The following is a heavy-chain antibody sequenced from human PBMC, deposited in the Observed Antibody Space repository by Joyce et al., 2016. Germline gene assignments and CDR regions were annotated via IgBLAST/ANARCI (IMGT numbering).Heavy chain of an antibody. CDR3: AREPSSGWHPYFDY. D-gene: IGHD6-19*01. J-gene: IGHJ4*02. V-gene: IGHV3-48*03. CDR2: ISTSDSTI. CDR1: GFIFSNYG. Sequence: EVQLVESGGGWVQSGGSLRLSCAACGFIFSNYGMNWVRQAPVKGLEWVSDISTSDSTIYYAASVKGRFTISRDNAKNSLYLQMDSLRAEDTAVYYCAREPSSGWHPYFDYWGQGTLVTVSS.